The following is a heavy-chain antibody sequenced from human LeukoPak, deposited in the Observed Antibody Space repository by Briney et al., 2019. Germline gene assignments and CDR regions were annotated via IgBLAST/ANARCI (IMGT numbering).Heavy chain of an antibody. J-gene: IGHJ4*02. V-gene: IGHV3-21*01. D-gene: IGHD3-10*01. Sequence: GGSLRLSCAASGFTFSSYGMNWVRQAPGKGLEWVSSISSSSSYIYYADSVKGRFTISRDNAKNSLYLQMDSLGAEDTAVYYCAKDQNGSGRWYWGQGTLVTVSS. CDR1: GFTFSSYG. CDR2: ISSSSSYI. CDR3: AKDQNGSGRWY.